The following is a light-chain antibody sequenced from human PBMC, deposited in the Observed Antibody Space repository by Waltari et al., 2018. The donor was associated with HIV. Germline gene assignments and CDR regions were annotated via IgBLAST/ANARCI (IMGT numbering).Light chain of an antibody. CDR1: QSVSSN. J-gene: IGKJ1*01. CDR2: GVS. CDR3: QQYNNWRT. V-gene: IGKV3-15*01. Sequence: EIVMTQSPATLSVSPGERATLSCRASQSVSSNLAWYQQKSGQAPRLLIYGVSTRATGIPARFSGSGSGTEFTLTISSLQSEDFAVYYCQQYNNWRTFGQGTKVEIK.